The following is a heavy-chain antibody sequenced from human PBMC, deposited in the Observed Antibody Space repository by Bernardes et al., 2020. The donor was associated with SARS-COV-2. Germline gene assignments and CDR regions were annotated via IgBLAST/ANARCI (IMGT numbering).Heavy chain of an antibody. CDR1: GGSISSSSYY. CDR3: ARQRQLPRKRYWFDP. D-gene: IGHD2-2*01. Sequence: PESMSLTCTVSGGSISSSSYYWGWIRQPPGQGLEWIGSIYYSGSTYYNPSLKSRVTISVDMSKNQFSLKLSTVPAADTAVYYCARQRQLPRKRYWFDPWGQGTLVTVSS. CDR2: IYYSGST. V-gene: IGHV4-39*01. J-gene: IGHJ5*02.